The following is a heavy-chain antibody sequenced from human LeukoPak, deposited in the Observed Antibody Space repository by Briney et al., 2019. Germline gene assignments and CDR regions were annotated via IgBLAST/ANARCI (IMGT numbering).Heavy chain of an antibody. V-gene: IGHV4-34*01. D-gene: IGHD3-22*01. Sequence: PSETLSLTCAVYGGSFSGYYWSWIRQPPGKGLEWIGEINHSGSTNYNPSLKSRVTISVDTSKNQFSLKLSSVTAADTAVYYCARGVRYYYDSSGSNYYYFDYWGQGTLVTVSS. CDR3: ARGVRYYYDSSGSNYYYFDY. CDR1: GGSFSGYY. J-gene: IGHJ4*02. CDR2: INHSGST.